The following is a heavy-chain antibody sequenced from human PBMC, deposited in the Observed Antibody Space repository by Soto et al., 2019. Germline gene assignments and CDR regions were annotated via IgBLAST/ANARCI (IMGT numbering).Heavy chain of an antibody. Sequence: ASVKVSCKASGYTFNSYGISWVRQAPGQGLEWMGWISAYNGNTNYAQKLQGRVTMTTDTSTSTAYMELRSLRSDDTAVYYCARRDDILTGYSPFDYWGQGTLVTVSS. D-gene: IGHD3-9*01. CDR3: ARRDDILTGYSPFDY. V-gene: IGHV1-18*01. J-gene: IGHJ4*02. CDR2: ISAYNGNT. CDR1: GYTFNSYG.